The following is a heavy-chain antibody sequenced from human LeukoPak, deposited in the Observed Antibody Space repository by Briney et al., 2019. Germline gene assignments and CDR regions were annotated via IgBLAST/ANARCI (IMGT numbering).Heavy chain of an antibody. Sequence: GGSLRLSCAASGFTFSSYGMHWVRQVPGKGLEWVAVISYDGSNKYYADSVKGRFTISRDNSKNTLYLQMNSLRAEDTAVYYCAKITTPRPYYYGSGSSDDYWGQGTLVTVSS. D-gene: IGHD3-10*01. CDR2: ISYDGSNK. V-gene: IGHV3-30*18. CDR3: AKITTPRPYYYGSGSSDDY. J-gene: IGHJ4*02. CDR1: GFTFSSYG.